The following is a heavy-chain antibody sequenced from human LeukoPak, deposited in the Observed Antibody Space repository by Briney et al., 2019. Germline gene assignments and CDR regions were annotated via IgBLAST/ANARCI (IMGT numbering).Heavy chain of an antibody. J-gene: IGHJ4*02. D-gene: IGHD3-10*01. CDR3: VREYIDSDYHGLGSYFALDS. V-gene: IGHV3-7*03. CDR1: GFTFSHSW. Sequence: GGSLRLSCVASGFTFSHSWMTWVRQAPGKGLEWVGHIKEDGSSQNYADSVKGRFTISRDNAKNSLSLQMNILTVADTAVYYCVREYIDSDYHGLGSYFALDSWGQGILVNVSS. CDR2: IKEDGSSQ.